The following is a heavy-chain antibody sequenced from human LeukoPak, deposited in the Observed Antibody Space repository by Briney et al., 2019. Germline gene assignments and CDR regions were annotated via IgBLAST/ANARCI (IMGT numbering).Heavy chain of an antibody. CDR3: ARGPTYYYDSSGLYCFDY. J-gene: IGHJ4*02. CDR2: IYYSGST. CDR1: GGSISSGGYY. V-gene: IGHV4-31*03. D-gene: IGHD3-22*01. Sequence: SETLSLTCTVSGGSISSGGYYWSWIRQHPGKGLEWIGYIYYSGSTYYNPSLKSRVTISVDTSKNQFSLKLSSVTAADTAVYYCARGPTYYYDSSGLYCFDYWGQGTLVTVSS.